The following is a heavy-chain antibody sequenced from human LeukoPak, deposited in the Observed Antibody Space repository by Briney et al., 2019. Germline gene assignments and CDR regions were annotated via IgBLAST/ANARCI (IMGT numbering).Heavy chain of an antibody. J-gene: IGHJ6*03. CDR3: ARDPYSGSYGAYYYYYMDV. D-gene: IGHD1-26*01. Sequence: ASVKVSCKASGYTFTSYYIHWVRQAPGQGLEWMGLINPSGGSTNYAQKFQGRVTMTRDTSTSTVYMELSSLRSEDTAVYYCARDPYSGSYGAYYYYYMDVWGKGTTVTISS. CDR1: GYTFTSYY. CDR2: INPSGGST. V-gene: IGHV1-46*01.